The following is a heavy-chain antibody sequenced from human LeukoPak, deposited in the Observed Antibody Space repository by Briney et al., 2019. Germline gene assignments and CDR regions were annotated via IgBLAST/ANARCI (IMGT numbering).Heavy chain of an antibody. CDR3: ARAVAAPRRFFDY. J-gene: IGHJ4*02. D-gene: IGHD6-19*01. V-gene: IGHV4-59*12. CDR1: GGSINSYY. Sequence: SETLSLTCTVSGGSINSYYWSWIRQPPGKGLEWIGYIYYTGSTSYNPSLKSRVTISVDRSKNQFSLKLSSVTAADTAVYYCARAVAAPRRFFDYWGQGTLVTVSS. CDR2: IYYTGST.